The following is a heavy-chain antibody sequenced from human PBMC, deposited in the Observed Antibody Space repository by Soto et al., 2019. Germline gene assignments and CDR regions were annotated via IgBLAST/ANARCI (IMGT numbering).Heavy chain of an antibody. V-gene: IGHV4-34*01. CDR1: GGSFSGYY. D-gene: IGHD3-3*02. CDR3: ARGLHFWSGYFPR. Sequence: QVQLQQWGAGLLKPSETLSLTCAVYGGSFSGYYWSWIRQPPGKGLEWIGEINHSGSTNYNPSLKSRVTISVDTSKNQFSLKLISVTAADTAVYYCARGLHFWSGYFPRWGQGTLVTVSS. CDR2: INHSGST. J-gene: IGHJ4*02.